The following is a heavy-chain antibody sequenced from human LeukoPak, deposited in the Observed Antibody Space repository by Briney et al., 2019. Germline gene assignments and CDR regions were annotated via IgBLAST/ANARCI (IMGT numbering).Heavy chain of an antibody. CDR1: GGSISSTNW. J-gene: IGHJ4*02. Sequence: PSGTLSLTCGVSGGSISSTNWWTWVRQPPGKGLEWIGEVNVLGNTNYNPSLESRVTISIDESENQFSLTLNSATAADTAVYFCATHMTVSGTRGFDNWGQGTLVTVSS. D-gene: IGHD6-19*01. CDR3: ATHMTVSGTRGFDN. CDR2: VNVLGNT. V-gene: IGHV4-4*02.